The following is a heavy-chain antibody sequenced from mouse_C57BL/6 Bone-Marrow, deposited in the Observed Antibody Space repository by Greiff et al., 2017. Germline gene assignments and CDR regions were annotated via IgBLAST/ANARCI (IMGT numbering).Heavy chain of an antibody. D-gene: IGHD2-2*01. CDR1: GFTFSSYA. CDR3: ARGEGIYYGDDDAMDY. V-gene: IGHV5-4*03. CDR2: ISDGGSYT. J-gene: IGHJ4*01. Sequence: EVKLMESGGGLVKPGGSLKLSCAASGFTFSSYAMSWVRQTPEKRLEWVATISDGGSYTYYPDNVKGRFTLSRDNANNNLYLQMSHLKSEDTAVYYCARGEGIYYGDDDAMDYWGQGTSVTVSS.